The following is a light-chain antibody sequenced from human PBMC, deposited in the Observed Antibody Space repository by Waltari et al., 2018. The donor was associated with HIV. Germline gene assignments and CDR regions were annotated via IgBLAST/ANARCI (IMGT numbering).Light chain of an antibody. V-gene: IGKV2-28*01. Sequence: DIVINQSPLPLPVTPGEPASISCRSIQSLLHSNGFNSLDWYLKKAGQSRQLLIYLGSNWAAGVLDRVSGSGSGTDFTLKISRVEAEDVVVYYCMQSLQTLAFGGGPKVESK. CDR1: QSLLHSNGFNS. CDR2: LGS. J-gene: IGKJ4*01. CDR3: MQSLQTLA.